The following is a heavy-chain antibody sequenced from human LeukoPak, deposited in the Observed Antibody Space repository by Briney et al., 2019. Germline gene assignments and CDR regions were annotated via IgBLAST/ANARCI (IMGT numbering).Heavy chain of an antibody. J-gene: IGHJ5*02. CDR3: AREGSGYCSSTSCWAEVDP. V-gene: IGHV4-38-2*02. CDR1: GYSISSGYY. Sequence: SETLSLTCTVSGYSISSGYYWGWIRQPPGKGLEWIGSIYHSGSTYYNPSLKSRVTISVDTSKNQFSLKLSSVTAADTAVYYRAREGSGYCSSTSCWAEVDPWGQGTLVTVSS. CDR2: IYHSGST. D-gene: IGHD2-2*01.